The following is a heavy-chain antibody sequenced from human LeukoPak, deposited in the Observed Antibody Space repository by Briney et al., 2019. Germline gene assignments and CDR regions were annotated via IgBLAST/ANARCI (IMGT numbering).Heavy chain of an antibody. Sequence: GGTLRLSCAASGFTFSRNGMTWVRQAPGKGLEWVSAISGSGGNTYYADSVKGRFTISRDNSKNTLYLQMNSLRAEDTALYYCARTVLSYSSSGLLTDYWGQGTLVTVSS. CDR1: GFTFSRNG. V-gene: IGHV3-23*01. CDR2: ISGSGGNT. D-gene: IGHD6-6*01. J-gene: IGHJ4*02. CDR3: ARTVLSYSSSGLLTDY.